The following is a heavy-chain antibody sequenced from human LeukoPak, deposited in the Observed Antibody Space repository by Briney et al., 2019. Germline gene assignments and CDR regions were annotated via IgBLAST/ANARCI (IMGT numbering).Heavy chain of an antibody. J-gene: IGHJ4*02. V-gene: IGHV4-4*07. CDR2: IYTSGTT. CDR1: GGSISDYY. CDR3: ARDNGDPPLDS. Sequence: PSETLSLTCTVSGGSISDYYWSWIRQPAGKGLEWIGRIYTSGTTKYNPSLESRVTMSVDTSKNQFSLKLTSVTAADTAVYYCARDNGDPPLDSWGQGTLITVSS. D-gene: IGHD2-8*01.